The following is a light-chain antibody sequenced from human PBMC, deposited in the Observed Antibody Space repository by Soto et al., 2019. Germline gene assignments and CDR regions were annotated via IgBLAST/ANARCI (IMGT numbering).Light chain of an antibody. Sequence: DIQMTQSPSTLAATVGHSIHIISRASQNINSWLAWYQQKPGKAPKLLIYEASTLKSGLPSRFSGSGSGTEFTLTISSLQPDDFATYYCQHYNSYSEAFGQGTKVEIK. CDR3: QHYNSYSEA. CDR1: QNINSW. CDR2: EAS. J-gene: IGKJ1*01. V-gene: IGKV1-5*03.